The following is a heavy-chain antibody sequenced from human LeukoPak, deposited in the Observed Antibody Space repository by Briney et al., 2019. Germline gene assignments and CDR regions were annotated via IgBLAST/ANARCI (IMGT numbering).Heavy chain of an antibody. J-gene: IGHJ4*02. Sequence: SETLSLTCTVSGGSISSYYWSWIRQPPGKGLEWIGYIYYSGSTNFNPSLKSRVTISVDTSKNQFSLKLRSVTAADTAVYYCARYAFYYGSGYFDYWGQGTLVTVSS. CDR2: IYYSGST. CDR3: ARYAFYYGSGYFDY. D-gene: IGHD3-10*01. V-gene: IGHV4-59*01. CDR1: GGSISSYY.